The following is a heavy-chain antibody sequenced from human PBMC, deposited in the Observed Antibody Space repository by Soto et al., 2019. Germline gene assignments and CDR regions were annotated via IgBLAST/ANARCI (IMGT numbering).Heavy chain of an antibody. CDR1: GGSFSTGGPY. J-gene: IGHJ4*02. D-gene: IGHD4-4*01. V-gene: IGHV4-31*03. CDR2: IRDGETT. Sequence: SATLSLTCTVTGGSFSTGGPYWSWLRQHTVKGLEWIGSIRDGETTYYNPSLKSRVNMSMDTSKRQLSLDMRSLTVADTAIYFCARGRDYSKTAYWGQGTLVTVSS. CDR3: ARGRDYSKTAY.